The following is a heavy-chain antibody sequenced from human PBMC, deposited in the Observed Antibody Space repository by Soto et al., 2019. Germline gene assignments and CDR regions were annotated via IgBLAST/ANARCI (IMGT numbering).Heavy chain of an antibody. V-gene: IGHV1-3*01. Sequence: ASVKVSCKASGFAFTSYAMHWARQAPGQRLEWMGWINAGNGNTKYSQKFQGRVTITRDTSASTAYMELSSLRSEDTAVYYCARAWVVVTAPDYWGQGTLVTVSS. CDR3: ARAWVVVTAPDY. CDR1: GFAFTSYA. CDR2: INAGNGNT. D-gene: IGHD2-21*02. J-gene: IGHJ4*02.